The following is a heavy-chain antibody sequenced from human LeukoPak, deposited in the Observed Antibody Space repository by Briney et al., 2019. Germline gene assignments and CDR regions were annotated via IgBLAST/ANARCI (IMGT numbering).Heavy chain of an antibody. CDR3: ARGCSGGSCFGDFDY. D-gene: IGHD2-15*01. Sequence: GGSLRLSCVVSGIPFSDYYMNWIRQAPGKGLEWISYISSSSSYTDYADSVKGRFTISRDNAQNALFLQMNSLRVEDTAVYYCARGCSGGSCFGDFDYWGQGTLGTVSS. J-gene: IGHJ4*02. CDR1: GIPFSDYY. CDR2: ISSSSSYT. V-gene: IGHV3-11*06.